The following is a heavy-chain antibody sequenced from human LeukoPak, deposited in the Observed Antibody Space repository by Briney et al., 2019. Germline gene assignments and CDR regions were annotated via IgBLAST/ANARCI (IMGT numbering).Heavy chain of an antibody. Sequence: GGSLRLSCAASGFIFSDYYMGWIRQAPGKGLEWVSYITGSGAGIYSADSVKGRFTISRDNAKNSLYLQLNSLRAADTAVYYCARYMRTTGQWFGGLIDYWGQGTLVTVSS. CDR1: GFIFSDYY. CDR3: ARYMRTTGQWFGGLIDY. CDR2: ITGSGAGI. J-gene: IGHJ4*02. V-gene: IGHV3-11*01. D-gene: IGHD3-10*01.